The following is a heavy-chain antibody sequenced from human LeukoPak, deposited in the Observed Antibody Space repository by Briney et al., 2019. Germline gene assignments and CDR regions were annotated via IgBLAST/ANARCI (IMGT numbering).Heavy chain of an antibody. CDR2: INPSDGDT. CDR1: GYTFTDYY. D-gene: IGHD2-15*01. J-gene: IGHJ3*02. Sequence: GASVKVSCKTSGYTFTDYYMQWVRQAPGQGLEWMGWINPSDGDTKSARKFQGRVAMTRDTSISTAYLELSRLTSADTAIYYCARDCSGADCYSGNAFDIWGQGTMVTVSS. CDR3: ARDCSGADCYSGNAFDI. V-gene: IGHV1-2*02.